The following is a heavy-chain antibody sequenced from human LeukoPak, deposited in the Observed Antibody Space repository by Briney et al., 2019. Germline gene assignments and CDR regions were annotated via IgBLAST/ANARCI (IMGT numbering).Heavy chain of an antibody. J-gene: IGHJ4*02. CDR1: GFTFSSYA. Sequence: GGSLRLSCAASGFTFSSYAMHWVRQAPGKGLEWGAVISYDGINKYYADSVKGRFTISRDNSKNTLYLQMNSLRAEDTAVYYCARDRHGVRGVISENFDYWGQGTLVTVSS. V-gene: IGHV3-30-3*01. D-gene: IGHD3-10*01. CDR3: ARDRHGVRGVISENFDY. CDR2: ISYDGINK.